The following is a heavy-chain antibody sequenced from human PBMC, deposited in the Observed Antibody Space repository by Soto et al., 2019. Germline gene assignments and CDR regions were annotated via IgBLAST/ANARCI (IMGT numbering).Heavy chain of an antibody. D-gene: IGHD6-6*01. J-gene: IGHJ6*02. CDR1: EFTFSSYS. CDR3: AREYSSSSYYYGMDV. V-gene: IGHV3-21*01. Sequence: EVQLVESGGGLVKPGGSLRLSCAASEFTFSSYSMNWVRQAPGKGLEWVSSISSSSSYIYYADSVKGRFIISRDNAKNSLYLQMHSLRAEDTAVYYCAREYSSSSYYYGMDVWGQGTTVTVSS. CDR2: ISSSSSYI.